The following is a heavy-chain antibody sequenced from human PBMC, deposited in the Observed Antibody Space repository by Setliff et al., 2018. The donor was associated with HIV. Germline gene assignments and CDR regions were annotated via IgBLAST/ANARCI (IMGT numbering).Heavy chain of an antibody. CDR2: INKSGST. CDR1: GGSFSGFY. CDR3: ARGAGLGIDYMDV. D-gene: IGHD7-27*01. Sequence: LSLTCAVYGGSFSGFYWTWIRQSPGMGLEWIGEINKSGSTTYNPSLKIRVTMSVDTSKNQFSLNLRYVTAADTAVYYCARGAGLGIDYMDVWANGTTVTVSS. V-gene: IGHV4-34*01. J-gene: IGHJ6*03.